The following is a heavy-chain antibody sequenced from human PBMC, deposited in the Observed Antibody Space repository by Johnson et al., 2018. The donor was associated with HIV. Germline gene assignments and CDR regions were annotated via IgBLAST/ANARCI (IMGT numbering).Heavy chain of an antibody. CDR3: ARDSNRYAFDI. CDR1: RFSFDDYA. CDR2: ISYDGSNK. Sequence: QVQLVESGGGLVQPGRSLRLSCAASRFSFDDYAMHWVRQAPGKGLEWVAVISYDGSNKYYAESVKGRFTISRYNSKNTLYLQMNSLRAEDTAVYYCARDSNRYAFDIWGQGTMVTVSS. V-gene: IGHV3-30*04. J-gene: IGHJ3*02. D-gene: IGHD2-8*01.